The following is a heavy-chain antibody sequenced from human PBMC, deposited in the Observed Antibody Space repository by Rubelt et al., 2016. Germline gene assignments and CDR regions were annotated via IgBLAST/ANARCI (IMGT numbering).Heavy chain of an antibody. CDR3: ARDLSGWYFDL. J-gene: IGHJ2*01. V-gene: IGHV4-59*12. D-gene: IGHD3-10*01. Sequence: ESGPGLVKPSETLSLTCTVSGGSISNYYWSWIRQPPGDGLEWIGYIYYSGNVKYNPSLKSRVTISLDTSKNQFSLNLSSVTAADTAVYFCARDLSGWYFDLWGRGTLVTVFS. CDR2: IYYSGNV. CDR1: GGSISNYY.